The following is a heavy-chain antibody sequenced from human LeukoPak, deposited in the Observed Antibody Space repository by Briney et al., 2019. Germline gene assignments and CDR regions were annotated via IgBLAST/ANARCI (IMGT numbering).Heavy chain of an antibody. CDR1: GFTFSNYW. Sequence: PGGSLRLSCVASGFTFSNYWMRWVRQPPGKGLVWVSRIYVDGRTTNYADSVKGRFTISRDNAKNTVYLEMNSLSVKDTATYYCIRDFRSADLWGQGTLVTVSS. V-gene: IGHV3-74*01. CDR2: IYVDGRTT. CDR3: IRDFRSADL. J-gene: IGHJ5*02.